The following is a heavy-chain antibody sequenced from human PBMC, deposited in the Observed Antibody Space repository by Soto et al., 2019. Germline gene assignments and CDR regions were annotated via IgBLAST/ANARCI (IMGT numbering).Heavy chain of an antibody. CDR3: GRVVEGATRHTDFDS. V-gene: IGHV3-74*01. J-gene: IGHJ5*01. CDR2: INGDETST. CDR1: GFTFSNHW. Sequence: PGGSLRLSCAASGFTFSNHWMHWVRQSPGQGLVWVSRINGDETSTDYADSVQDRFIISRDNTKNTVYLQMNSLKGEDTAVYYCGRVVEGATRHTDFDSWGQGTLVTVS. D-gene: IGHD2-21*01.